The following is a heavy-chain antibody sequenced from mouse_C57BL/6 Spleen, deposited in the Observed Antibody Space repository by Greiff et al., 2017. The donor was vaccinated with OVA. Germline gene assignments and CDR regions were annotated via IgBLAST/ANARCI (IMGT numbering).Heavy chain of an antibody. CDR1: GYTFTSYW. Sequence: QVQLQQPGAELVRPGTSVKLSCKASGYTFTSYWMHWVKQRPGKGLEWIGVIDPSDSYTNYNQKFKGKATLTVDTSSSTAYMQLSSLTSEDSAVEYCARCVYGNYPYFDYWGRGTTLTVSS. D-gene: IGHD2-10*02. V-gene: IGHV1-59*01. CDR3: ARCVYGNYPYFDY. CDR2: IDPSDSYT. J-gene: IGHJ2*01.